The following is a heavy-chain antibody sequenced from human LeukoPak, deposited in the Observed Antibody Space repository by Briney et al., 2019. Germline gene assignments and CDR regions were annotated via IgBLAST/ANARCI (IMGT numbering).Heavy chain of an antibody. V-gene: IGHV4-34*01. Sequence: SETLSLTCAVYGGSFSGYYWSWIRQPPGKGLEWIGEINHSGSTNYNPSLKSRVTISVDTSKNQFSLKLSSVTAADTAVYYCARQLGSGWYNWFDPWGRGTLVTVSS. CDR2: INHSGST. J-gene: IGHJ5*02. CDR1: GGSFSGYY. CDR3: ARQLGSGWYNWFDP. D-gene: IGHD6-19*01.